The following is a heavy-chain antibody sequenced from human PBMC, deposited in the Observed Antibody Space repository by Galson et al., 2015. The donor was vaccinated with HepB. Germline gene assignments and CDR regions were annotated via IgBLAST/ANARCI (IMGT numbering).Heavy chain of an antibody. Sequence: SLRLSCAASGFTFSNYNMNWVRQAPGKGLEWISSISSTSSYISYAESVKGRFTISRDNAKNSLFLQMSGLTAEDTAVYYCARDLTRNRECFQHWGQGTLVTVSS. CDR2: ISSTSSYI. D-gene: IGHD1-1*01. CDR1: GFTFSNYN. CDR3: ARDLTRNRECFQH. V-gene: IGHV3-21*01. J-gene: IGHJ1*01.